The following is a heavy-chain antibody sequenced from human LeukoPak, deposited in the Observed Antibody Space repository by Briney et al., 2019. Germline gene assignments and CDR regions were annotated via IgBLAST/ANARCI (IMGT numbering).Heavy chain of an antibody. J-gene: IGHJ5*02. CDR1: GYAFTGYY. D-gene: IGHD3-9*01. CDR2: INPNSGGT. V-gene: IGHV1-2*02. CDR3: ARGRILTRNWFDP. Sequence: GASVKVSCKASGYAFTGYYMHWVRQAPGQGLEWMGWINPNSGGTNYAQKFQGRVTMTRDTSISTAYMELSRLRSDDTAVYYCARGRILTRNWFDPWGQGTLVTVSS.